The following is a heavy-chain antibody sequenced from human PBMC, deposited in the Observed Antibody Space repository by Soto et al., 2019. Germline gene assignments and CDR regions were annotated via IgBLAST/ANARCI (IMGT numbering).Heavy chain of an antibody. V-gene: IGHV3-30*18. Sequence: QVQLVESGGGVVQPGRSLRLSCAASGFIFSSYGMHWVRQAPGKGLEWVAFISFDGSDNYYEDSVKGRFTISRDNSKNTLYIQMTSVRPEDTAVYYCAQDQGAGVGASEAFDIWGQGTMVTGSS. J-gene: IGHJ3*02. D-gene: IGHD3-3*01. CDR2: ISFDGSDN. CDR3: AQDQGAGVGASEAFDI. CDR1: GFIFSSYG.